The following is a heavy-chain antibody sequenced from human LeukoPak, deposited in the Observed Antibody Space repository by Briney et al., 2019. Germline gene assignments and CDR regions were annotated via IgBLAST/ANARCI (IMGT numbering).Heavy chain of an antibody. J-gene: IGHJ6*03. CDR2: ISAYNGNT. Sequence: ASVKVSCKASGYTFTSYGISWVRQAPGQGLEWMGWISAYNGNTNYAQKLQGRVTMTTDTSTSTAYMELRSLRSDDTAVYYCARDLVVVDDYYYYYYTDVWGKGTTVTVSS. CDR3: ARDLVVVDDYYYYYYTDV. D-gene: IGHD3-22*01. CDR1: GYTFTSYG. V-gene: IGHV1-18*01.